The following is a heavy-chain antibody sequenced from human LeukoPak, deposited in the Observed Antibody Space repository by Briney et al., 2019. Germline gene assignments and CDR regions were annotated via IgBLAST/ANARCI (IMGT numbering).Heavy chain of an antibody. V-gene: IGHV1-69*04. CDR1: GGNFSSFA. CDR3: AGAVDDILAGYYWGNWFDP. Sequence: ASVKVSCKASGGNFSSFALAWVRQAPGQGLERMGRIIPNLGSVNYAQNFQGRLTLTADKSTSTGYMELSSLRSEDTAVYYCAGAVDDILAGYYWGNWFDPWGQGTLVTVSS. CDR2: IIPNLGSV. J-gene: IGHJ5*02. D-gene: IGHD3-9*01.